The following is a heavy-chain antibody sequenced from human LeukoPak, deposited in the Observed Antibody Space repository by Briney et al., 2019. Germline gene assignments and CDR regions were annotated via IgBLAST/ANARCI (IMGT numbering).Heavy chain of an antibody. CDR3: ARDSRLLARYYYYGMDV. Sequence: GASLRLSCAASGFTFSSYAMHWVRQAPGKGLEWVAVISYDGSNKYYADSVKGRFTISRDNSKNTLYLQMNSLRAEDTAVYYCARDSRLLARYYYYGMDVWGQGTTVTVSS. J-gene: IGHJ6*02. CDR1: GFTFSSYA. D-gene: IGHD2-8*02. V-gene: IGHV3-30*04. CDR2: ISYDGSNK.